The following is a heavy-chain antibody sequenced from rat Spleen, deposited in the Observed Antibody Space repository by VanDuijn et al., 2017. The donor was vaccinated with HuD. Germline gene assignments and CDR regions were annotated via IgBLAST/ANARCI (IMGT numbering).Heavy chain of an antibody. V-gene: IGHV5-46*01. CDR2: ISSGGGS. D-gene: IGHD4-3*01. CDR1: GFTFSYFP. CDR3: TRGRVYFGYTGFDY. J-gene: IGHJ3*01. Sequence: EVQLVESGGGLVQPEGSMKLSCAASGFTFSYFPMTWIRQAPTKGLEWVATISSGGGSYFRDSVKGRFTISRDNAKSTLYLQMNSLRSEDTATYYGTRGRVYFGYTGFDYWGQGTLVTVSS.